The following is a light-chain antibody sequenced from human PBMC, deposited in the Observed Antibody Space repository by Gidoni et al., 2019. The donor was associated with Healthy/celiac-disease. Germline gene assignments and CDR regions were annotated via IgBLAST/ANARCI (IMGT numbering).Light chain of an antibody. J-gene: IGKJ5*01. CDR3: QQYYSYPIT. V-gene: IGKV1-8*01. CDR2: AAS. Sequence: AIRMTQSPSSFSASTGDRVTITCRASQDISSYLAWYQQKPGKAPKLLIYAASTLQSGVPSRFSGSGSGTDFTLTISCLQSEDFATYYCQQYYSYPITFGRGTRLEIK. CDR1: QDISSY.